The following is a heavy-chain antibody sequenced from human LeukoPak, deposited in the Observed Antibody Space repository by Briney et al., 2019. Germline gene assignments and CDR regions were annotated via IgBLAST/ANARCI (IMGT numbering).Heavy chain of an antibody. CDR1: GYTFTSYD. CDR2: MNPNSGNT. CDR3: ASCLSTLRSSCWFDP. D-gene: IGHD6-6*01. V-gene: IGHV1-8*01. Sequence: ASVKVSCKASGYTFTSYDINWVRQATGQGLEWMGWMNPNSGNTGYAQEFQGRVTMTRNTSISTAYMELSSLRSEDTAVYYCASCLSTLRSSCWFDPWGQRTLVTVSS. J-gene: IGHJ5*02.